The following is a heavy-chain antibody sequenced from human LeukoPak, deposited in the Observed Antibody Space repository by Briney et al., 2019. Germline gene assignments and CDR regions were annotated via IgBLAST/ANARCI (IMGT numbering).Heavy chain of an antibody. CDR3: ARGSKGTYDY. Sequence: GGSLRLSCVASGFTFSNSVMTWVRQAPGKGLEWVSSILGTGDYTYFANSVKGRFTISRDNSKNTLYLQMNSLRAGDTAIYYCARGSKGTYDYWGQETLVTVSS. V-gene: IGHV3-23*01. J-gene: IGHJ4*02. CDR2: ILGTGDYT. CDR1: GFTFSNSV.